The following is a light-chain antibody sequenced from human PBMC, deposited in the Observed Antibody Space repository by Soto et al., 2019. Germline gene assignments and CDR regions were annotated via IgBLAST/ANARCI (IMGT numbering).Light chain of an antibody. CDR2: AAS. V-gene: IGKV3-20*01. J-gene: IGKJ3*01. CDR1: QSVSSNS. CDR3: QQHGSWGIT. Sequence: EIVLTQSPATLCLSPGESATLSCRTSQSVSSNSLAWHQQKPGQAPRLLMYAASSRAAGIPDRFSGSGSGTDFTLTISRLEPEDFAVYYCQQHGSWGITFGPGTKVDIK.